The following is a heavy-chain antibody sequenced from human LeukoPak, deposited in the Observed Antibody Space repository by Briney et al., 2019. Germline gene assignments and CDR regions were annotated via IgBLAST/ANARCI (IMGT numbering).Heavy chain of an antibody. CDR1: GFTFSTYG. CDR2: MWYDGSIK. CDR3: ARAVGPFDI. J-gene: IGHJ3*02. Sequence: GGSLRLSCAAYGFTFSTYGMHWVRQAPGKGLEWVAVMWYDGSIKYYADSVKGRFTISRDNSKNTLYLQMSSLRAEDTAVYYCARAVGPFDIWGQGTIVIVSS. V-gene: IGHV3-33*01.